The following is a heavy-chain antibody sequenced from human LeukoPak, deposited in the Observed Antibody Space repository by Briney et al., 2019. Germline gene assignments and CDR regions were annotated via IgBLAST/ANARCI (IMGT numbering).Heavy chain of an antibody. J-gene: IGHJ3*02. CDR3: TRGVSYAFDI. CDR1: GFTFSSYD. V-gene: IGHV3-13*01. Sequence: GGSLRLSCAASGFTFSSYDMHWVREVIGKGLEWVSAIGTAGDTYYPGSVRGRFTISRENAKNSLFLQMNSLRAGDTAVYYCTRGVSYAFDIWGQGTMVTVSS. D-gene: IGHD3-22*01. CDR2: IGTAGDT.